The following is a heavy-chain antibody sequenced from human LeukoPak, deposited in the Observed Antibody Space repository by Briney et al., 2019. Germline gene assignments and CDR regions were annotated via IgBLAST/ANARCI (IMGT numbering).Heavy chain of an antibody. D-gene: IGHD1-26*01. J-gene: IGHJ4*02. CDR2: IYPSGST. CDR3: ARGGASSLPFDY. V-gene: IGHV4-4*07. CDR1: GGSISRYY. Sequence: PSETLSLTCTVSGGSISRYYWSWIRQPAGKGLEWIGLIYPSGSTNYNLSLKSRVTMSVDTSENQFSLKVNSVTAADTAVYYCARGGASSLPFDYWGQGTLVTVSS.